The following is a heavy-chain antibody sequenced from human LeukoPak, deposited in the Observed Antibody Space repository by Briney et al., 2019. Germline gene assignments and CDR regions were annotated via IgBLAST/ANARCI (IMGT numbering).Heavy chain of an antibody. CDR1: GGSFSGYY. V-gene: IGHV4-34*01. Sequence: SETLSLTCAVYGGSFSGYYWSWIRQPPGKGLEWIGEINHSGSTNYNPSLKSRVTISVDTSKNQFSLKLSSVTAADTAVYYCASSTSISNYYFDYWGQGTLVTVSS. CDR3: ASSTSISNYYFDY. D-gene: IGHD2-2*01. CDR2: INHSGST. J-gene: IGHJ4*02.